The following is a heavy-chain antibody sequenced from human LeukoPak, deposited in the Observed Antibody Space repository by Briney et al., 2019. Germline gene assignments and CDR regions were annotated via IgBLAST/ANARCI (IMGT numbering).Heavy chain of an antibody. D-gene: IGHD3-3*01. CDR1: GYSISSGYY. CDR2: IYYSGST. V-gene: IGHV4-38-2*02. Sequence: SETLSLTCTVSGYSISSGYYWGWIRQPPGKGLEWIGSIYYSGSTYYNPSLKSRVTISVDTSKNQFSLKLSSVTAADTAVYYCARGGYPVHPRSPITIFGVVIGEGTHNWFDPWGQGTLVTVSS. CDR3: ARGGYPVHPRSPITIFGVVIGEGTHNWFDP. J-gene: IGHJ5*02.